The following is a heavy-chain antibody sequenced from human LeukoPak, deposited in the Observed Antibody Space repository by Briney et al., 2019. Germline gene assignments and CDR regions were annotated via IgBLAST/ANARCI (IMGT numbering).Heavy chain of an antibody. V-gene: IGHV3-30-3*01. CDR2: ISYDGSNK. J-gene: IGHJ3*02. D-gene: IGHD3-16*01. CDR3: ARYDLPTAFDI. Sequence: GGSLRLSCAASGFTFSSYAMHWVRQAPGKGLEWVAVISYDGSNKYYADSVKGRFTISRDNSKNTLYLQMNSLRAEDTAVYYCARYDLPTAFDIWGQGTMVTVSS. CDR1: GFTFSSYA.